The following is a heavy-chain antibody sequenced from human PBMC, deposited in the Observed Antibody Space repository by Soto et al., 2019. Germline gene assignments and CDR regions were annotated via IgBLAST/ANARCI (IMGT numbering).Heavy chain of an antibody. Sequence: GGSLGLSCAASRFIFSSYNMNWVRQAPGKGQEWLSSISSSSRYIYYADSLKGRFTISRDNAKNLLYLQVNSLIAEDTVVYYCARSDYYYGMDVWGQGTTVTVSS. J-gene: IGHJ6*02. CDR2: ISSSSRYI. V-gene: IGHV3-21*01. CDR1: RFIFSSYN. CDR3: ARSDYYYGMDV.